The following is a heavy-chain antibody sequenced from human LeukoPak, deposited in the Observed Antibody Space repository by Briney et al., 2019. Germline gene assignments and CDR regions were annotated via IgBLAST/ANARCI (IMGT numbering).Heavy chain of an antibody. CDR3: ARESDYYDSSGYYDY. J-gene: IGHJ4*02. D-gene: IGHD3-22*01. CDR2: INPNSGGT. V-gene: IGHV1-2*02. Sequence: VASVKVSCKASGYTFTGYYMHWVRQAPGQGLEWMGWINPNSGGTNYAQKLQGRVIMTTDTSTNTAYMELRSLRSDDTAVYYCARESDYYDSSGYYDYWGQGTLVTVSS. CDR1: GYTFTGYY.